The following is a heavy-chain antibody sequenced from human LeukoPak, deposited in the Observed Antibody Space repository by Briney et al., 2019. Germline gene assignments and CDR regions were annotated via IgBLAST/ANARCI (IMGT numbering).Heavy chain of an antibody. V-gene: IGHV4-34*01. CDR2: INHSGST. D-gene: IGHD6-19*01. Sequence: PSETLSLTCAVYGGSFSGYYWSWIRQPPGKGLEWIGEINHSGSTNYNPSLKSRVTISVDTPKNQFSLKLSSVTAADTAVYYCARIGSSGWYTGYYYGMDVWGQGTAVTVSS. CDR3: ARIGSSGWYTGYYYGMDV. CDR1: GGSFSGYY. J-gene: IGHJ6*02.